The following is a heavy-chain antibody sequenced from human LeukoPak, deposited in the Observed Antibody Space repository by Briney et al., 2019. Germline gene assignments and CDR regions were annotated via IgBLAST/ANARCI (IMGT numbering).Heavy chain of an antibody. CDR2: INPSSGGT. D-gene: IGHD3-10*01. CDR3: ASPSNYGSGSQLNY. J-gene: IGHJ4*02. V-gene: IGHV1-2*02. CDR1: GYTFTAYY. Sequence: GASVKVSCKASGYTFTAYYMHWVRQAPGQGLEWMGWINPSSGGTNNAQKFQGRVIMTRDTSISTAYMELSRLRSDDTAVYYCASPSNYGSGSQLNYWGQGTLVTVSS.